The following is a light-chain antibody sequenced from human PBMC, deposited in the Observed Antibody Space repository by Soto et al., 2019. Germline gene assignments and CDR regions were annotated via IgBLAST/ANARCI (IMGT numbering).Light chain of an antibody. CDR3: QQYNNYWT. CDR2: DAS. V-gene: IGKV1-5*01. J-gene: IGKJ1*01. Sequence: DIQMTQSPSTLSASVGDRVTITCRASQSISSWLAWYQQKPGKAPKLLIYDASSLESGVPSRFSGSGSAPEFTLTISSLQPDDFATYYCQQYNNYWTFGQGTKVDIK. CDR1: QSISSW.